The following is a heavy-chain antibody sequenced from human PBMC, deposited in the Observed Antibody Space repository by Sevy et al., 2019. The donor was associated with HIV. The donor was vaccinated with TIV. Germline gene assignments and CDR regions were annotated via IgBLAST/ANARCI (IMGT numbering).Heavy chain of an antibody. Sequence: GGSLRLSCAASGFTFSNYAMSWVRQAPGKGLEWVSAIGASGGTTYYADSVKGRFTISRDNSKNTLYLLMNSLRVEDTAVYYCARGKSGYGYGLDYWGQGTLVTVSS. CDR1: GFTFSNYA. D-gene: IGHD5-18*01. CDR3: ARGKSGYGYGLDY. V-gene: IGHV3-23*01. J-gene: IGHJ4*02. CDR2: IGASGGTT.